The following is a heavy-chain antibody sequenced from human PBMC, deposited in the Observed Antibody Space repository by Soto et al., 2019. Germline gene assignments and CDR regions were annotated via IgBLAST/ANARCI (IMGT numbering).Heavy chain of an antibody. CDR2: MSDSGGST. CDR1: GFTFSSYA. J-gene: IGHJ4*02. Sequence: PGGSLRLSCAASGFTFSSYAMSWVRQAPGKGLEWVSGMSDSGGSTYYADSVKGRFTISRDNSKNTLYLQMNSLRAEDTAVYYCAKGTYYNGSAPYYFDYWGQGTLVTVSS. D-gene: IGHD3-10*01. V-gene: IGHV3-23*01. CDR3: AKGTYYNGSAPYYFDY.